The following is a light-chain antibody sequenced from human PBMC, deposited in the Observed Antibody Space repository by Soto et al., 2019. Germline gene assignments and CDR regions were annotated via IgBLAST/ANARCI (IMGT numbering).Light chain of an antibody. CDR1: QSISSY. V-gene: IGKV1-39*01. CDR3: QQSYSTPLT. CDR2: GAS. J-gene: IGKJ4*01. Sequence: DIQMTQSPSSLSASVGDRVTITCRASQSISSYLNWYQQKPGKAPKLLMYGASSLQRGVPSRFSGSGSGTDFTLTIRSLQPEDFATYYCQQSYSTPLTFGGGTKVEIK.